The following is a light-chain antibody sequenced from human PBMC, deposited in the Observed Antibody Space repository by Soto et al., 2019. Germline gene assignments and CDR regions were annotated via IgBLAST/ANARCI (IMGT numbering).Light chain of an antibody. Sequence: PEKTVPLSCTSSQSVSSSNLAWYQQKPAQAPRLLIYAASRRAPGIPERFSGSGSGTDFTLTISRLEPEDFAVYYCQQFSSYPLTFGGGTKVDI. CDR2: AAS. V-gene: IGKV3-20*01. J-gene: IGKJ4*01. CDR1: QSVSSSN. CDR3: QQFSSYPLT.